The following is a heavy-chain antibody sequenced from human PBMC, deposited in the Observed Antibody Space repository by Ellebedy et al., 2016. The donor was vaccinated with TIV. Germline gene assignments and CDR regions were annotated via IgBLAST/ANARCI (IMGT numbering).Heavy chain of an antibody. Sequence: MPSETLSLTCTVSGGSISNSDYYWNWIRQPPGKGLEWIGSIYYSGSAYYNPSLKSRVTVSVDTSKNQFSLNLSSVTATDTAVYYCARFLLGSSSSVFDYWGQGTLVTVSS. CDR2: IYYSGSA. CDR1: GGSISNSDYY. CDR3: ARFLLGSSSSVFDY. V-gene: IGHV4-39*07. J-gene: IGHJ4*02. D-gene: IGHD6-6*01.